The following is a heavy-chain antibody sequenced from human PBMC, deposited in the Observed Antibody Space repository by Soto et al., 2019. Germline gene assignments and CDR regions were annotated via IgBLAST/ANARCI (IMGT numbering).Heavy chain of an antibody. D-gene: IGHD1-26*01. Sequence: GASVKVSCKASGYTFTSYDINWVRQATGQGLEWMGWMNPNSGNTGYAQKFQGRVTMTRNTSISTAYMELSSVTAADTAVYYCARVVGANPTKYYFDYWGQGTLVTVSS. J-gene: IGHJ4*02. CDR1: GYTFTSYD. CDR2: MNPNSGNT. CDR3: ARVVGANPTKYYFDY. V-gene: IGHV1-8*01.